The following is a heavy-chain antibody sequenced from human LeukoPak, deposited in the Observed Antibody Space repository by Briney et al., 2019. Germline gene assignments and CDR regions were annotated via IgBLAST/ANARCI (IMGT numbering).Heavy chain of an antibody. D-gene: IGHD6-19*01. V-gene: IGHV1-69*05. CDR3: ARGTVAPGAFDI. Sequence: ASVKVSCKASGGTFSGYAISWVRQAPGQGLEWMGRIIPIFGTANYAQKFQGRVTITTDESTSTAYMELSSLRSEDTAVYYCARGTVAPGAFDIWGQGTMVTVSS. CDR1: GGTFSGYA. CDR2: IIPIFGTA. J-gene: IGHJ3*02.